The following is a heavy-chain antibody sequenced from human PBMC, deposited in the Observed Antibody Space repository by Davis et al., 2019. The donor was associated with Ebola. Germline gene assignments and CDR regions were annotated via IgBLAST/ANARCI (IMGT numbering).Heavy chain of an antibody. J-gene: IGHJ5*02. CDR2: INSDGSST. CDR3: TRGGAGVVAAPDNWFDP. CDR1: GFTFSSYA. Sequence: GESLKISCAASGFTFSSYAMSWVRQAPGKGLVWVSRINSDGSSTNYADSVKGRFTISRDNAKNTLYLQMNSLRAEDTAMYYCTRGGAGVVAAPDNWFDPWGQGTLVTVSS. D-gene: IGHD2-15*01. V-gene: IGHV3-74*01.